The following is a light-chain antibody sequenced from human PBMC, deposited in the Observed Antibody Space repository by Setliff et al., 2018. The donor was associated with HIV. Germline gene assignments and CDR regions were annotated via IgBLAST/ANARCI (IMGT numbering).Light chain of an antibody. CDR1: SSDVGGYNY. Sequence: QSALTQPRSVSGSPGQSVTISCTGTSSDVGGYNYVSWYQQYPGKAPKLIIFEVTKRPSGVPERFFGSKSGSTASLSISGLQTDDEADYYCCSFAGTYTYVIFGGGTKVTVL. CDR2: EVT. CDR3: CSFAGTYTYVI. V-gene: IGLV2-11*01. J-gene: IGLJ2*01.